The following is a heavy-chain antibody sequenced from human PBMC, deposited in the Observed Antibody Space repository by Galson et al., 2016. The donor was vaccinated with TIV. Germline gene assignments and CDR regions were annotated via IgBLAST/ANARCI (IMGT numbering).Heavy chain of an antibody. V-gene: IGHV1-8*02. CDR1: GYTFTTYD. CDR2: MNPDSANT. J-gene: IGHJ6*04. Sequence: SVKVSCKASGYTFTTYDIIWVRQATGQGLEWMGRMNPDSANTDYAQKFQGRVTMTRNTSSSTAYMELSSLRSEDTAVYYCAREVGYCNSSNCYPLYMDVWGKGTPVTVSS. CDR3: AREVGYCNSSNCYPLYMDV. D-gene: IGHD2-2*01.